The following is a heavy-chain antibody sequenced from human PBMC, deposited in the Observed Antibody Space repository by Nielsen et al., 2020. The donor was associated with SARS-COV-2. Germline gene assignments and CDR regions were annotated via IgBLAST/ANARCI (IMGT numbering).Heavy chain of an antibody. CDR2: IYYSGST. Sequence: WIRQPPGKGLEWIGSIYYSGSTYYNPSLKSRVTISVDTPKNQFSLKLSSVTAADTAVYYCARGRYYDFWSGYYRGETFDYWGQGTLVTVSS. J-gene: IGHJ4*02. CDR3: ARGRYYDFWSGYYRGETFDY. V-gene: IGHV4-39*01. D-gene: IGHD3-3*01.